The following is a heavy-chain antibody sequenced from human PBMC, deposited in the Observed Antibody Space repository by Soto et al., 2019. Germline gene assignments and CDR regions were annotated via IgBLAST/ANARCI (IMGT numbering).Heavy chain of an antibody. CDR1: GYTFSGFY. V-gene: IGHV1-2*02. Sequence: ASVKVSCKASGYTFSGFYMHWVRQAPGQGLEWMGWINPNSGGTKSAEKFQGRVTMTRDTSISTAYMELSRLTSDDTAVYYCASAAVTGTAGLDFWGQGTQVTVS. J-gene: IGHJ4*02. D-gene: IGHD6-19*01. CDR3: ASAAVTGTAGLDF. CDR2: INPNSGGT.